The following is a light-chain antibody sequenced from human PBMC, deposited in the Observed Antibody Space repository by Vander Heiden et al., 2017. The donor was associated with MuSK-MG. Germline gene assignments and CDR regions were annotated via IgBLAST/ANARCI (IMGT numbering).Light chain of an antibody. CDR3: QQSYNTPRT. Sequence: DIQMTQSPSSLSASVGDRVTVTCRPSQSISNYLNWYQQKPGKAPKLLIYAASNLQSGVPSRFSGSGSGTDFTLTISSLQPEDCATYYCQQSYNTPRTFGQGTKVEVK. J-gene: IGKJ1*01. CDR2: AAS. V-gene: IGKV1-39*01. CDR1: QSISNY.